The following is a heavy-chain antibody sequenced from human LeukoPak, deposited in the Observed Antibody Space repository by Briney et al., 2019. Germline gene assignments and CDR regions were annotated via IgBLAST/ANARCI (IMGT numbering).Heavy chain of an antibody. CDR3: ATDHGGSFPSDY. Sequence: GASVKVSCKVSGYTLTELSMHWVRQAPGKGLEWMGGFDPEDGETIYAQKFQGRVTMTEDTSTDTAYMELSSLRSEDTAVYYCATDHGGSFPSDYWGQGTLVTVSS. J-gene: IGHJ4*02. CDR2: FDPEDGET. V-gene: IGHV1-24*01. CDR1: GYTLTELS. D-gene: IGHD1-26*01.